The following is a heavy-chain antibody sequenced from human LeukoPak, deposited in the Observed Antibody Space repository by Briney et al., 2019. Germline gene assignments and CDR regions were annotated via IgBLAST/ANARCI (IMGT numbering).Heavy chain of an antibody. J-gene: IGHJ4*02. CDR1: GFTFSSYA. CDR2: ISYDGSNK. Sequence: GGSLRLSCAASGFTFSSYAMHWVRQAPGKGLEWVPVISYDGSNKYYAHSVKGRFTISRDNSKNTLYLQMNSLRAEDTAVYYCAKDAAIERWGQGTLVTVSS. V-gene: IGHV3-30-3*01. CDR3: AKDAAIER. D-gene: IGHD6-25*01.